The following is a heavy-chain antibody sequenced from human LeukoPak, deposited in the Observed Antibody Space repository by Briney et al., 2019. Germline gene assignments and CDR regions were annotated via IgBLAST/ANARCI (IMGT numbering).Heavy chain of an antibody. Sequence: GSSVKVSCKASGGTFSSYAISWVRQAPGQGLEWVGGIIPIFGTANYAQKFQGRVTITTDESTSTAYMELSSLRSEDTAVYYCARAVSSSSRGRYYYYYYYMDVWGKGTTVTVSS. J-gene: IGHJ6*03. CDR3: ARAVSSSSRGRYYYYYYYMDV. CDR1: GGTFSSYA. CDR2: IIPIFGTA. D-gene: IGHD6-6*01. V-gene: IGHV1-69*05.